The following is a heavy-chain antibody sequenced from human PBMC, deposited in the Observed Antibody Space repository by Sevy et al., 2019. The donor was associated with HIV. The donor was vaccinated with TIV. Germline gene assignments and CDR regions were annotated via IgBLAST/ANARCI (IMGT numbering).Heavy chain of an antibody. V-gene: IGHV3-73*01. CDR3: TRLRVAAAGTEIDY. J-gene: IGHJ4*02. Sequence: GGSLRLSCAASGFTFSGSAMHWVRQASGKGLEWVGRIRSKANSYATAYAASLKGRFTISRDDSKNTAYLQMNSLKTEDTAVYYCTRLRVAAAGTEIDYWGQGTLVTVSS. CDR2: IRSKANSYAT. D-gene: IGHD6-13*01. CDR1: GFTFSGSA.